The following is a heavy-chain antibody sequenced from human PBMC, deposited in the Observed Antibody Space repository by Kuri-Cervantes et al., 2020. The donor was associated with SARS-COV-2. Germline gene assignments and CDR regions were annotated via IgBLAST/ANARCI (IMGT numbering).Heavy chain of an antibody. J-gene: IGHJ4*02. CDR2: IYYSGST. CDR1: GGSISSGDYY. D-gene: IGHD3-16*01. Sequence: SETLSLTCTVSGGSISSGDYYWSWIRQPPGKGLEWIGYIYYSGSTYYNPSLKSRVTISVDTSKNQFSLKLSSVTAADTAVYYCARARLDYRTWYYFDYWGQGTLVTVSS. V-gene: IGHV4-30-4*08. CDR3: ARARLDYRTWYYFDY.